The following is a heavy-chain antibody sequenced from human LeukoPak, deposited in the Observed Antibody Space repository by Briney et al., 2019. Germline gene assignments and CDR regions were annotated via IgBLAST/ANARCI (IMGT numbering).Heavy chain of an antibody. Sequence: DSVKGRFTISRDNSRNTLYLQMNGLRAEDTAVYYCAKNGVSHLYYYYIDVWGKGTTVTVSS. J-gene: IGHJ6*03. V-gene: IGHV3-30*02. D-gene: IGHD3-10*01. CDR3: AKNGVSHLYYYYIDV.